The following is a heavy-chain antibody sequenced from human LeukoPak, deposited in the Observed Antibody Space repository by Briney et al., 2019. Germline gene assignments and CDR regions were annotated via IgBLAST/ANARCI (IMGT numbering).Heavy chain of an antibody. CDR2: INPNSGGT. CDR3: ARDVSDILTGSSDAFDI. J-gene: IGHJ3*02. V-gene: IGHV1-2*02. Sequence: ASVKVSCKASGYTFTGYYMHWVRQAPGQGLEWMGWINPNSGGTNYAQKFQGRVTMTRDTSISTAYMELSRLRSDDTAVYYCARDVSDILTGSSDAFDIWGQGTMVTVSS. CDR1: GYTFTGYY. D-gene: IGHD3-9*01.